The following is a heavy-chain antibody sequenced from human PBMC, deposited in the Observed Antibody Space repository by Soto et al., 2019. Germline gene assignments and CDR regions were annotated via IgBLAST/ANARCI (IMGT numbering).Heavy chain of an antibody. D-gene: IGHD2-2*01. CDR2: IYPGDSDT. CDR3: ARHVPTGGTVNGMDV. Sequence: VESLKISCKGSGDSFSSYWIGWVRQMPGKGLEWMGIIYPGDSDTRYSPSFQGQVTISADKSISTAYLQWSSLKASDTAMYYCARHVPTGGTVNGMDVWGQGTTVTVSS. J-gene: IGHJ6*02. V-gene: IGHV5-51*01. CDR1: GDSFSSYW.